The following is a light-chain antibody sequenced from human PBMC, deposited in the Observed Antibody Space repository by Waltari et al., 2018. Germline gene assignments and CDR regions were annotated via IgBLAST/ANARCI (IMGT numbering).Light chain of an antibody. Sequence: SYVLTQPPSVSVAPGQTATLACGADQIRPKNVNWYHKRPGPAPVLVVYHDSGRPAGIPERFSGSNSENTAILTITGVEAGDEADYYCQVWDSDRVVFGGGTKLTVL. V-gene: IGLV3-21*02. CDR1: QIRPKN. J-gene: IGLJ2*01. CDR3: QVWDSDRVV. CDR2: HDS.